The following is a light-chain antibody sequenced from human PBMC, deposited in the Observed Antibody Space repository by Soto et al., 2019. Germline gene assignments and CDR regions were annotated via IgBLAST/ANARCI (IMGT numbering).Light chain of an antibody. J-gene: IGKJ4*01. CDR3: QQLYSYPRGLT. CDR2: APS. CDR1: QGISSY. V-gene: IGKV1-9*01. Sequence: DTQLTQSPSFLSASVGDRVTITCRASQGISSYLAWYQQKPGKAPKLLIYAPSTFQSGVPSRFSGSGSGTEFTLTISSLQPEDFATYYCQQLYSYPRGLTFGGGTKVEIK.